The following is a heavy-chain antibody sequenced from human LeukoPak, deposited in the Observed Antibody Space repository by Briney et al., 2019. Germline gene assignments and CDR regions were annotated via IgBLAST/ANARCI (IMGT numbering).Heavy chain of an antibody. J-gene: IGHJ4*02. CDR2: ISGKANSYAT. CDR1: GFTFSGSA. V-gene: IGHV3-73*01. Sequence: GGSLRLSCAASGFTFSGSAMHWVRQASGKGLERVGRISGKANSYATAYAASVKGRFTISRDDSKNTAYLQMNSLKTEDTAVYYCTRRSTISAPDYWGQGTLVTVSS. D-gene: IGHD3-9*01. CDR3: TRRSTISAPDY.